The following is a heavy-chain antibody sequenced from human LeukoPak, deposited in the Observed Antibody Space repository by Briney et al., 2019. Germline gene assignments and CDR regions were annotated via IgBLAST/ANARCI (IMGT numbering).Heavy chain of an antibody. CDR2: IYHSGST. J-gene: IGHJ4*02. Sequence: SSQTLSLTCAVSGGSISSGGYSWSRIRQPPGKGLEWIGYIYHSGSTYYNPSLKSRVTISVDRSKNQFSLKLSSVTAADTAVYYCARAGGRGVVTAIAYWGQGTLVTVSS. CDR1: GGSISSGGYS. D-gene: IGHD2-21*02. V-gene: IGHV4-30-2*01. CDR3: ARAGGRGVVTAIAY.